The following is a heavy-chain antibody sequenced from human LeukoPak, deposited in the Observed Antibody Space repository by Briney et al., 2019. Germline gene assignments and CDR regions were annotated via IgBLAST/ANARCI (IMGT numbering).Heavy chain of an antibody. D-gene: IGHD1-1*01. CDR1: GFTFSSYG. CDR3: AKEGGPNWNDGY. J-gene: IGHJ4*02. Sequence: GGSLRLSCAASGFTFSSYGMHWVRQAPGKGLEWVAVISYDGSNKYYADSVKGRFTISRDNSKNTLYLQMNSLRAEDTAVYYCAKEGGPNWNDGYWGQGTLVTVSS. V-gene: IGHV3-30*18. CDR2: ISYDGSNK.